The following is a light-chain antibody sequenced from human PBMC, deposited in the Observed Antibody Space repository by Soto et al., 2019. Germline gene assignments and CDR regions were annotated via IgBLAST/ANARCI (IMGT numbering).Light chain of an antibody. CDR1: TSDDY. J-gene: IGLJ1*01. CDR2: EVV. V-gene: IGLV2-14*01. CDR3: SSSTTTNSWI. Sequence: QSALTQPASVSGSPGQSITISCTGATSDDYVSWYQQPPGKAPKLLIYEVVNRPSEVSNRFSGSKSDNTASLTISGLQAEDQANYYCSSSTTTNSWIFGTGTKVTVL.